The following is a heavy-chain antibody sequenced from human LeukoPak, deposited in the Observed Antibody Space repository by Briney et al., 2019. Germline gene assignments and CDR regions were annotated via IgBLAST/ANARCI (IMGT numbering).Heavy chain of an antibody. D-gene: IGHD6-19*01. J-gene: IGHJ4*02. V-gene: IGHV3-30-3*01. CDR1: GFTFSSYA. CDR2: ISYDGSKK. Sequence: GRSLRLSCAASGFTFSSYAMHWVRQAPGKGLEWVAVISYDGSKKYYADSMKGRFTISRDNSKNTLYLQMNSLRAEDAAVYYCARAYSSGWYGDFDYWGQGTLVTVSS. CDR3: ARAYSSGWYGDFDY.